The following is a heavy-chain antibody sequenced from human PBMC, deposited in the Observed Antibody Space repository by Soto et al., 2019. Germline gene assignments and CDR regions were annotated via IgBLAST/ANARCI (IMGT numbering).Heavy chain of an antibody. CDR2: IIPIFGTA. D-gene: IGHD3-22*01. CDR3: AREGGYYYDSSGYYRPHFDY. V-gene: IGHV1-69*13. Sequence: SVKVSCKAPGGTFSSYAISWVRQAPGQGLEWMGGIIPIFGTANYAQKFQGRVTITADESTSTAYMELSSLRSEDTAVYYCAREGGYYYDSSGYYRPHFDYWGQGTLVTVS. J-gene: IGHJ4*02. CDR1: GGTFSSYA.